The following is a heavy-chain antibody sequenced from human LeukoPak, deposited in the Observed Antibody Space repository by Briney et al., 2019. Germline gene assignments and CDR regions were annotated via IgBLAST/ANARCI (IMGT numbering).Heavy chain of an antibody. J-gene: IGHJ6*02. Sequence: GASVKVSCKASGYTFTGYYMHWVRQAPGQGLEWMGWINPNSGGTNYAQKFQGRVTMTRDTSISTAYMELSRLRSDDTAVYYCARDSRWKEQQLVLTSYYYGMDVWGQGTTVTVSS. V-gene: IGHV1-2*02. CDR3: ARDSRWKEQQLVLTSYYYGMDV. CDR2: INPNSGGT. CDR1: GYTFTGYY. D-gene: IGHD6-13*01.